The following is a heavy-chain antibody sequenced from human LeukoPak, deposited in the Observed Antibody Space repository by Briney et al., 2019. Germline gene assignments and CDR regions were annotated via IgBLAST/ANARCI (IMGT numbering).Heavy chain of an antibody. J-gene: IGHJ4*02. D-gene: IGHD1-26*01. CDR2: IIPIFGIA. CDR3: ARDSDDSGYFDY. V-gene: IGHV1-69*04. CDR1: GGTFSSYA. Sequence: ASVTVSCKASGGTFSSYAISWVRQAPGQGLEWMGRIIPIFGIANYAQKFQGRVTITADKSTSTAYMELSSLRSEDTAVYYCARDSDDSGYFDYWGQGTLVTVSS.